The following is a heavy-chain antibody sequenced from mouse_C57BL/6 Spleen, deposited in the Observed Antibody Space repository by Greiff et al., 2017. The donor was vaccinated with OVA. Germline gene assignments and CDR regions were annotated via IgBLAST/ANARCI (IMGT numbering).Heavy chain of an antibody. CDR1: GYTFTDYN. CDR2: INPTNGGT. CDR3: ARDYHWYFDV. J-gene: IGHJ1*03. Sequence: EVKLQESGPELVKPGASVKMSCKASGYTFTDYNMHWVKQSHGKSLEWIGYINPTNGGTIYNQKFKGKATLTVNKSSSTAYMELRSLTSEDSAVYYCARDYHWYFDVWGTGTTVTVSS. D-gene: IGHD2-4*01. V-gene: IGHV1-22*01.